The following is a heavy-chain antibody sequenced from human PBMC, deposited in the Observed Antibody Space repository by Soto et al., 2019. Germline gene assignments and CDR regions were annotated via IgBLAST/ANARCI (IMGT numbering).Heavy chain of an antibody. CDR2: IIPVFGIV. J-gene: IGHJ6*02. Sequence: QVQLAQSGAEVKKPGSSVKVSCKASGGTLSNSAFSWVRQAPGEGLEWMGGIIPVFGIVNYAKKYQDRVTITADESTSTAYMELSSLRSDDTAVYYCGTGRIVVVGSRAYYGMDVWGQGTTVTATS. D-gene: IGHD3-22*01. V-gene: IGHV1-69*01. CDR1: GGTLSNSA. CDR3: GTGRIVVVGSRAYYGMDV.